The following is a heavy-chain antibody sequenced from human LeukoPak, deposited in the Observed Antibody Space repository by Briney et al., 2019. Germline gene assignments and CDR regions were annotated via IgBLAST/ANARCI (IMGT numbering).Heavy chain of an antibody. CDR2: ISSSSSYT. CDR1: GFTFSSYE. V-gene: IGHV3-21*05. D-gene: IGHD6-13*01. Sequence: GGSLRLSCAASGFTFSSYEMNWVRQAPGKGLEWVSYISSSSSYTNYADSVKGRFTISRDNAKNSLYLQMNSLRAEDTAVYYCARESSSYAFDIWGQGTMVTVSS. CDR3: ARESSSYAFDI. J-gene: IGHJ3*02.